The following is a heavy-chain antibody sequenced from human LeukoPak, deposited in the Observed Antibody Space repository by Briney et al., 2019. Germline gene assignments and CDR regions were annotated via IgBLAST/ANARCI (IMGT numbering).Heavy chain of an antibody. Sequence: GGSLRLSCAASGFTFSSYGMSWVRQAPGKGLEWVSAISGSGGSTYYADSVKGRFTISRDNSKNTLYLQMNSLRAEDTAVYYCAKLQGPPLLWFGELFSGFDYWGQGTLVTVSS. CDR3: AKLQGPPLLWFGELFSGFDY. CDR1: GFTFSSYG. V-gene: IGHV3-23*01. J-gene: IGHJ4*02. D-gene: IGHD3-10*01. CDR2: ISGSGGST.